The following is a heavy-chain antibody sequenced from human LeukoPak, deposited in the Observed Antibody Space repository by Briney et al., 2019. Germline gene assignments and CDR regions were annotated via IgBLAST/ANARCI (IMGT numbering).Heavy chain of an antibody. CDR3: ARVPMDSSGYYPNDAFDI. Sequence: ASVKVSFKASGYTFTSYGISWVRQAPGQGLEWMGWISAYTGNTNYAQNLQARVTMTTDTSTSTAYMELRSLRSDDTAVYYCARVPMDSSGYYPNDAFDIWGQGTMVTVSS. CDR2: ISAYTGNT. V-gene: IGHV1-18*01. CDR1: GYTFTSYG. D-gene: IGHD3-22*01. J-gene: IGHJ3*02.